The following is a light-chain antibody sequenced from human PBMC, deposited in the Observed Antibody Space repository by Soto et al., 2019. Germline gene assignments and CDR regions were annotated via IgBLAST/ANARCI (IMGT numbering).Light chain of an antibody. CDR1: QSVSSSY. V-gene: IGKV3-20*01. J-gene: IGKJ4*02. CDR2: GAS. CDR3: QQYGSSLT. Sequence: ELVLPQSTGTLYLYTRERATLSCRASQSVSSSYLAWYQQKPGQAPSLLIYGASSRPTGLPDRFSGSGSGTYFTLTISRMEPEEFAVDYCQQYGSSLTCFGGTKVDIK.